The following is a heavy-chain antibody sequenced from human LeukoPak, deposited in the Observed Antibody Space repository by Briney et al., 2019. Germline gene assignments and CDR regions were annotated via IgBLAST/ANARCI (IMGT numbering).Heavy chain of an antibody. J-gene: IGHJ5*02. D-gene: IGHD3-22*01. V-gene: IGHV6-1*01. CDR1: GDSVSSNSAA. CDR2: TYYRSKWYN. Sequence: SQTLSLTCAISGDSVSSNSAAWNWIRQSPSRGLEWLGRTYYRSKWYNDYAVSVKSRITINPDTSKNQFSLLLNSVTPEDTAVYYCARDEEHYFDSSGYYNWVDPWGQGTLVTVSS. CDR3: ARDEEHYFDSSGYYNWVDP.